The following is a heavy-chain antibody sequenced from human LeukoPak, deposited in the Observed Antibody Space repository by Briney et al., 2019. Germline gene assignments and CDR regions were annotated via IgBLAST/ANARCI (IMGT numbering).Heavy chain of an antibody. V-gene: IGHV3-48*01. Sequence: GGSLRLSCAASGFSFSSYDMNWVRQAPGKGLEWVSYISSSSRTIYYADSVKGRFTISRDNAKNSLFLQMNSLRVEDTAVYYCAELGITMIGGVWGKGTTVTISS. J-gene: IGHJ6*04. CDR2: ISSSSRTI. CDR3: AELGITMIGGV. D-gene: IGHD3-10*02. CDR1: GFSFSSYD.